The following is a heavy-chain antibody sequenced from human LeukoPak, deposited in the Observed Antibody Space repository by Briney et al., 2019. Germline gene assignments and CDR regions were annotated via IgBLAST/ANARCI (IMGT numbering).Heavy chain of an antibody. CDR3: ARGWRAARLPRFDY. V-gene: IGHV4-34*01. D-gene: IGHD6-6*01. J-gene: IGHJ4*02. Sequence: SETLSLTCAVYGGSFSGYYWSWIRQPPGKGLEWIGEINHSGSTNYNPSLKSRVTISVDTSKNQFSLKLSSVTAADTTVYYCARGWRAARLPRFDYWGQGTLVTVSS. CDR1: GGSFSGYY. CDR2: INHSGST.